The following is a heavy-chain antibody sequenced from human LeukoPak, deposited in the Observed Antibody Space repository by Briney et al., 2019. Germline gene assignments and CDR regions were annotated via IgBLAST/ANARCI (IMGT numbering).Heavy chain of an antibody. V-gene: IGHV3-74*01. CDR3: ARASGYCSSTSCTYYYGMDV. J-gene: IGHJ6*02. D-gene: IGHD2-2*01. Sequence: GGSLRLSCAASGFTFSSYWMHWVRQAPGKRLVWVSRINSDGSSTSYADSVKGRFTISRDNAKNTLYLQMNSLRAEDTAVYYCARASGYCSSTSCTYYYGMDVWGQGTTVTVSS. CDR2: INSDGSST. CDR1: GFTFSSYW.